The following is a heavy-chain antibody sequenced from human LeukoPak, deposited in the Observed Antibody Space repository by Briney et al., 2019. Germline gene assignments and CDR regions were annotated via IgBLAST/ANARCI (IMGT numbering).Heavy chain of an antibody. Sequence: ASVKVSCKASGYTFTNYHLHWVRQAPGQGLEWMGIINPNSGSTRYTQEFQGRVTMTRDTSTSTVYMELSSLRSEDTAVYYCARDSGGNWSIDYWGQGTLVTVSS. J-gene: IGHJ4*02. CDR2: INPNSGST. CDR3: ARDSGGNWSIDY. D-gene: IGHD3-16*01. CDR1: GYTFTNYH. V-gene: IGHV1-46*01.